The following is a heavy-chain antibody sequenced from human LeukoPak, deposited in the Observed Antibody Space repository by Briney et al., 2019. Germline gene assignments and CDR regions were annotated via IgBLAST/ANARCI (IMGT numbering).Heavy chain of an antibody. V-gene: IGHV1-46*01. Sequence: GASVKVSCKAPGYTFTTYYMHWVRQAPGQGLEWMGMISPSGGSTSYPQKFQGRVTLTRDTSTSTVYMELSSLISEDTAVYFCARDGVAGTYYFDYWGQGALVTVSS. CDR2: ISPSGGST. J-gene: IGHJ4*02. D-gene: IGHD6-19*01. CDR1: GYTFTTYY. CDR3: ARDGVAGTYYFDY.